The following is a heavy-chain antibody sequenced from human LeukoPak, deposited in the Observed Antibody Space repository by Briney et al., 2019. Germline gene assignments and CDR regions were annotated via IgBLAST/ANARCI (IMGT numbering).Heavy chain of an antibody. CDR2: INNDGSSA. Sequence: AGGSLRLSCAASGFTLRSHWMHWVPQVPGKGLVWVSRINNDGSSASYADAVKGRFTISRDNAKNTLYLQMDSLRADDTAVYYCVRGPTYFDSWGQGTLVTVSS. CDR3: VRGPTYFDS. J-gene: IGHJ4*02. V-gene: IGHV3-74*01. CDR1: GFTLRSHW.